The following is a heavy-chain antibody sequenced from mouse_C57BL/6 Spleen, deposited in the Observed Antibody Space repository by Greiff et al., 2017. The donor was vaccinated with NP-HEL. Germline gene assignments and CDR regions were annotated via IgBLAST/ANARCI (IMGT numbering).Heavy chain of an antibody. Sequence: VQLQQPGAELVMPGASVKLSCKASGYTFTSYWMHWVKQRPGQGLEWIGEIDPSDSYTNYNQKFKGKSTLTVDKSSSTAYMQLSSLTSKDSAVYYCARRGQLRPYYFDYWGQGTTLTVSS. CDR3: ARRGQLRPYYFDY. CDR2: IDPSDSYT. D-gene: IGHD3-2*02. J-gene: IGHJ2*01. CDR1: GYTFTSYW. V-gene: IGHV1-69*01.